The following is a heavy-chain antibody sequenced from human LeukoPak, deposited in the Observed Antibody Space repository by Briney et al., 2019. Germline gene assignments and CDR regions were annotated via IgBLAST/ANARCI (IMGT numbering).Heavy chain of an antibody. V-gene: IGHV5-51*01. CDR3: ARTKRGELLGEFDY. D-gene: IGHD1-26*01. CDR2: IYPGDSDT. J-gene: IGHJ4*02. Sequence: GESLKISCKGSGYSFTSYWIGWGRQMRGKGLEWRGIIYPGDSDTRYSSSFQGQVTISADKSISTAYLQWSSLKASDTAMYYCARTKRGELLGEFDYWGQGTLVTVSS. CDR1: GYSFTSYW.